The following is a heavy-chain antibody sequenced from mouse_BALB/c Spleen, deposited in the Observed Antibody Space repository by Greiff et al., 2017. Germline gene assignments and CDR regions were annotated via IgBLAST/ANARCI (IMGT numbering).Heavy chain of an antibody. D-gene: IGHD1-1*01. Sequence: EVKLVESGPSLVKPSQTLSLTCSVTGDSITSGYWNWIRKFPGNKLEYMGYISYSGSTYYNPSLKSRISITRDTSKNQYYLQLNSVTTEDTATYYCARYYGSRGWYFDVWGAGTTVTVSS. CDR3: ARYYGSRGWYFDV. V-gene: IGHV3-8*02. J-gene: IGHJ1*01. CDR2: ISYSGST. CDR1: GDSITSGY.